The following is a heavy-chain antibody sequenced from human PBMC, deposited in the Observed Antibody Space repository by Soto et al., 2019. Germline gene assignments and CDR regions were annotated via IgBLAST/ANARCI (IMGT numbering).Heavy chain of an antibody. CDR2: VNHSGEA. D-gene: IGHD6-25*01. CDR3: TRAARFPRSWLDP. CDR1: GGSFRNYY. J-gene: IGHJ5*02. Sequence: SETLSLTCGVYGGSFRNYYWIWVRQPPGKGLEWIGEVNHSGEATYNPSLQSRITISLDTSNNQFSLKMTYVTAADTAMYFCTRAARFPRSWLDPWGQGTQVTVSS. V-gene: IGHV4-34*01.